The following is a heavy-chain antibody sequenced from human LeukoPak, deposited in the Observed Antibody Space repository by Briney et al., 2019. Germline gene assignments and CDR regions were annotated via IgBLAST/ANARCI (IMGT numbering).Heavy chain of an antibody. V-gene: IGHV3-53*01. Sequence: RGSLRLSCAASGFTVGSNYMSWVRQAPGKGLEWVSVIYSGGSTYYADSVKGRFTISRDNSKNTLYLQMNSLRAEDTAVYYCVRGDYGDYTLFDYWGQGTLVTVSS. CDR2: IYSGGST. CDR1: GFTVGSNY. D-gene: IGHD4-17*01. J-gene: IGHJ4*02. CDR3: VRGDYGDYTLFDY.